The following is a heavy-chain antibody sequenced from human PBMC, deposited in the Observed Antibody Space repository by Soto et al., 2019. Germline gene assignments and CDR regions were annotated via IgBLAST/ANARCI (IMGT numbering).Heavy chain of an antibody. CDR1: GLTFSSYA. Sequence: GGSLRLSCAASGLTFSSYAMSWARQAPGKGLEWVAAIRYGGSTTYYADSVKGRFTISRDNSKNTLYLQMNSLRAEDTAVYYCAREFRYSSGWYDYYGMDVWGQGTTVTVSS. J-gene: IGHJ6*02. V-gene: IGHV3-30-3*01. CDR2: IRYGGSTT. CDR3: AREFRYSSGWYDYYGMDV. D-gene: IGHD6-19*01.